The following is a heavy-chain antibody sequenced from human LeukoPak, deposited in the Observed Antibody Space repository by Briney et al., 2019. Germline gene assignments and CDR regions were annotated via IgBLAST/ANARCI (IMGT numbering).Heavy chain of an antibody. J-gene: IGHJ4*02. CDR3: ARHRLIAAAALFDY. V-gene: IGHV1-18*01. CDR2: ISAYNGNT. Sequence: GASVKVSCKASGYTFTSYGISWVRQAPGQGLEWMGWISAYNGNTNYAQKLQGRVTMTTDTSTSTAYMELRSLRSDDTAVYYCARHRLIAAAALFDYWGQGTLVTVSS. D-gene: IGHD6-13*01. CDR1: GYTFTSYG.